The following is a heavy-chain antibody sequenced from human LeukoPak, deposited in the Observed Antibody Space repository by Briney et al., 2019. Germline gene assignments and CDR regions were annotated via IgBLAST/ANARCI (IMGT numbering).Heavy chain of an antibody. J-gene: IGHJ3*02. D-gene: IGHD4-17*01. CDR2: ISYDGSNK. V-gene: IGHV3-30*18. CDR3: ANSGEYGDYVDAFDI. CDR1: GFTFSSYG. Sequence: AGGSLRLSCAASGFTFSSYGMHWVRQAPGKGLEWVAVISYDGSNKYYADSVKGRFTISRDNSKNTLYLQMNSLRAEDTAVYYCANSGEYGDYVDAFDIWGQGTMVTVSS.